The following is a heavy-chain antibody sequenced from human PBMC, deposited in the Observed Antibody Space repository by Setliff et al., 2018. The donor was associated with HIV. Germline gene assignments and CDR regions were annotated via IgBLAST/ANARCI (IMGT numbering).Heavy chain of an antibody. CDR3: ARPAATWDFDY. Sequence: ASVKVSCKASGYTFTAFGMNWLRQAPGQGPEWMGWISTYNGNTNYAQKFQGRVTMTTDTSTSTVYMELRSLRSDDTAVYYCARPAATWDFDYWGQGTLVTVSS. D-gene: IGHD2-2*01. V-gene: IGHV1-18*01. J-gene: IGHJ4*02. CDR1: GYTFTAFG. CDR2: ISTYNGNT.